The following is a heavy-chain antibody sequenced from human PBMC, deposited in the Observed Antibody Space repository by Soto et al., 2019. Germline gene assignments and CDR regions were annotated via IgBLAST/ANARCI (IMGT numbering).Heavy chain of an antibody. J-gene: IGHJ4*02. CDR3: ARPPYYYDTSGLAY. CDR1: GFTFSSYS. D-gene: IGHD3-22*01. Sequence: PGGSLRLSCAASGFTFSSYSMNWVRQAPGKGLEWVSSISSSSSYIYYADSVKGRFTIPRDNAKNSLYLQMNSLRAEDTAVYYCARPPYYYDTSGLAYWGQGTLVTVSS. V-gene: IGHV3-21*01. CDR2: ISSSSSYI.